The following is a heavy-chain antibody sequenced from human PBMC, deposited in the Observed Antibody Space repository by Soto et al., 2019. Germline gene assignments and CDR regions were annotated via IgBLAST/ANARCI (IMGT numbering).Heavy chain of an antibody. CDR1: GYIFSNFG. CDR3: ARASGGGVGTTSY. Sequence: QVQLVQSGPEVKKPGASAKVSCKTSGYIFSNFGISWMRQVPGQGLEWMGWISAYNGNTNYAQKFQDRVTLTTDTSTNTAYMELRSLRSDDTAVYYCARASGGGVGTTSYWGHGTLVTVSS. CDR2: ISAYNGNT. J-gene: IGHJ4*01. V-gene: IGHV1-18*01. D-gene: IGHD1-26*01.